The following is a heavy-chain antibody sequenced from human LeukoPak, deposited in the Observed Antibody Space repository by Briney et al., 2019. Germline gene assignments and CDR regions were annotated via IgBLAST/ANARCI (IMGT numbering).Heavy chain of an antibody. Sequence: GASVKVSCKTSGGSFSNYAITWVRQAPGQGLEWMGRIIPMRDITNYAQNFQDRVTITADKSTTTVYMEVNSLISEDMAVYFCARGSYDGTYYFDSWGQGTLVTVSS. V-gene: IGHV1-69*04. J-gene: IGHJ4*02. D-gene: IGHD3-16*01. CDR2: IIPMRDIT. CDR3: ARGSYDGTYYFDS. CDR1: GGSFSNYA.